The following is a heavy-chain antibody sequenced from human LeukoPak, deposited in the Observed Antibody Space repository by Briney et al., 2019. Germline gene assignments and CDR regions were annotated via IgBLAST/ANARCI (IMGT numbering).Heavy chain of an antibody. J-gene: IGHJ5*02. CDR3: AKDEKYYYDSSGPDP. CDR1: GFTFSSYA. CDR2: ISGSGGST. D-gene: IGHD3-22*01. V-gene: IGHV3-23*01. Sequence: PGGSLRLSCAASGFTFSSYAMGWVRQAPGKGLEWVSAISGSGGSTYYADSVKGRFTISRDNSKNTLYLQMNSLRAEDTAVYYCAKDEKYYYDSSGPDPWGQGTLVTVSS.